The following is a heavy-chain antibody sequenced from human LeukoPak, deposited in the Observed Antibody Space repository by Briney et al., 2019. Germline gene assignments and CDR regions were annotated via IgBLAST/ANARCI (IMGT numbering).Heavy chain of an antibody. CDR1: GGSISSYY. CDR3: ARFSTDDAFDI. V-gene: IGHV4-59*01. J-gene: IGHJ3*02. CDR2: IYYSGST. Sequence: PSEPLSLTCTVSGGSISSYYWSWIRQPPGKGLEWIGYIYYSGSTNYNPSLKSRVTISVDTSKNQFSLKLSSVTAADTAVYYCARFSTDDAFDIWGQGTMVTVSS. D-gene: IGHD1-1*01.